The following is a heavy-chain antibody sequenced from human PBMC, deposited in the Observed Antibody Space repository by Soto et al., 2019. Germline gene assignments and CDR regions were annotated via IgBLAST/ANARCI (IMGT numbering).Heavy chain of an antibody. J-gene: IGHJ5*02. CDR1: GGTFSSYT. V-gene: IGHV1-69*02. CDR3: ARALEQHLWFDP. D-gene: IGHD6-13*01. Sequence: SVKVSCKASGGTFSSYTISWVRQAPGQGLEWMGRIIPILGIANYAQKFQGRVTITADKSTSTAYMELSSLRSEDTAVYYCARALEQHLWFDPWGQGTLVTVSS. CDR2: IIPILGIA.